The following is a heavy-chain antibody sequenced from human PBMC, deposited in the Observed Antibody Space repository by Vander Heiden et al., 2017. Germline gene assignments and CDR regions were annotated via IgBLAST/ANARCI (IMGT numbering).Heavy chain of an antibody. Sequence: EVQLVESGGGLVEPGGSLRLSCAASAFSFSSSSVHWVRHAPGKGLELVSSISASSSDIYYADSVKGRVTNSRDNAKNSLYLQMNSLRAEDTAVYYCARDLRFDAFDIWGQGTMVTVSS. CDR1: AFSFSSSS. D-gene: IGHD5-12*01. V-gene: IGHV3-21*01. CDR2: ISASSSDI. CDR3: ARDLRFDAFDI. J-gene: IGHJ3*02.